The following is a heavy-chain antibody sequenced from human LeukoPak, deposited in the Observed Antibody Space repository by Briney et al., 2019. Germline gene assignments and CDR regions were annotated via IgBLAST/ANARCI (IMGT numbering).Heavy chain of an antibody. CDR1: GFTFSSYG. CDR2: IRYDGSHK. CDR3: VKDWGAYFASGSSYFDY. Sequence: GGSLRLSCAASGFTFSSYGMHWVRQAPDKGLEWVAFIRYDGSHKYYADSVKGRFTISRDNSKNTLYLQMNSLRPEDTAVYYCVKDWGAYFASGSSYFDYWGQGTLVTVSS. J-gene: IGHJ4*02. V-gene: IGHV3-30*02. D-gene: IGHD3-10*01.